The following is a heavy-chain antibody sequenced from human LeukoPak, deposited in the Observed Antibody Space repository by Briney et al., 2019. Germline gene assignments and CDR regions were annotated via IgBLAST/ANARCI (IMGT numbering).Heavy chain of an antibody. D-gene: IGHD2-15*01. CDR2: IYYSGST. J-gene: IGHJ4*02. Sequence: SETLSLTCTVSGGSISSYYWSWIRQPPGKGLEWIGYIYYSGSTNYNPSLQSRVTISVDTSKNQFSLKLSSVTAADTAVYYCARGSVGAAIDYWGQGTLVTVSS. V-gene: IGHV4-59*01. CDR1: GGSISSYY. CDR3: ARGSVGAAIDY.